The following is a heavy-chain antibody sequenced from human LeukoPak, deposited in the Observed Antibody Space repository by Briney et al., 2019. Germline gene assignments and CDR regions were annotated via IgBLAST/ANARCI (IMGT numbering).Heavy chain of an antibody. Sequence: SETLSLTCTVSGGSISTYYWRWIRQPAGKGLEWIGRISTSGSTDYNPSLKSRVTISVDMSKNQFSLKLSSVTAADTAVYYCAMGGGLWIVDYWGQGTLVTVSS. J-gene: IGHJ4*02. CDR1: GGSISTYY. CDR2: ISTSGST. CDR3: AMGGGLWIVDY. D-gene: IGHD3-16*01. V-gene: IGHV4-4*07.